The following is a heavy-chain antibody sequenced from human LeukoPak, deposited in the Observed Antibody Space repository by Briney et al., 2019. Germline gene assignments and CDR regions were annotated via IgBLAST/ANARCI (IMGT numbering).Heavy chain of an antibody. J-gene: IGHJ4*02. D-gene: IGHD2-2*01. CDR3: AKDSTIMTY. V-gene: IGHV3-48*01. CDR1: GFTFTTYG. CDR2: LSGRSNSI. Sequence: GGSLRLSCAASGFTFTTYGMNWVRQAPGKGLEWVSYLSGRSNSIYYAESVKGRFTISRDNAKNSLYLQMNSLRAEDTAVYYCAKDSTIMTYWGQGTLVTVSS.